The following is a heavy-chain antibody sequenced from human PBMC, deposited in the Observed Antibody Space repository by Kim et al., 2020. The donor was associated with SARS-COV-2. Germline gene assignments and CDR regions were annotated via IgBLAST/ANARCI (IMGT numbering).Heavy chain of an antibody. D-gene: IGHD3-10*01. CDR1: GFTFSSYE. J-gene: IGHJ4*02. Sequence: GGSLRLSCAASGFTFSSYEMNWVRQAPGKGLEWVSYISSSGSTIYYADSVKGRFTISRDNAKNSLYLQMNSLRAEDTAVYYCASWSGSGRTLLPQFDYWGQGTLVTVSS. V-gene: IGHV3-48*03. CDR2: ISSSGSTI. CDR3: ASWSGSGRTLLPQFDY.